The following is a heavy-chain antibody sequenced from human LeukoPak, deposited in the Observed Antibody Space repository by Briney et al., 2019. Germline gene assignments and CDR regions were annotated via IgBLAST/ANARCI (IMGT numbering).Heavy chain of an antibody. J-gene: IGHJ6*03. V-gene: IGHV1-18*01. CDR3: ARAGVAAADWYYYYMDV. Sequence: RGASLKVSCKASGYTFTSYGISWVRRAPGQGLEWMGWISAYNGNTNYAQKLQGRVTMTTDTSTSTAYMELRSLRSDDTAVYYCARAGVAAADWYYYYMDVWGKGTTVTVSS. CDR2: ISAYNGNT. D-gene: IGHD6-13*01. CDR1: GYTFTSYG.